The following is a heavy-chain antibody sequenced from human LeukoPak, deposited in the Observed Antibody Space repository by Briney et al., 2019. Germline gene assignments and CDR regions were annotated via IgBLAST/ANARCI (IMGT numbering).Heavy chain of an antibody. Sequence: GGSLRLSCAASGFTFSSYEMNWVRQAPGKGLEWVSYISSSGSTIYYADSVKGRFTISRDNAKNSLYLQMNSLRAEDTAAYYCARVATWDLYYYYGMDVWGQGTTVTVSS. CDR2: ISSSGSTI. V-gene: IGHV3-48*03. D-gene: IGHD5-12*01. CDR1: GFTFSSYE. J-gene: IGHJ6*02. CDR3: ARVATWDLYYYYGMDV.